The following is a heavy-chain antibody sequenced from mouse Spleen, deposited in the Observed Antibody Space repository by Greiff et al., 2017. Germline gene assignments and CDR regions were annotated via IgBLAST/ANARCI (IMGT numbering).Heavy chain of an antibody. CDR1: GYTFTSYW. Sequence: VQLQQSGTVLARPGASVKMSCKTSGYTFTSYWMHWVKQRPGQGLEWIGAIYPGNSDTSYNQKFKGKAKLTAVTSASTAYMELSSLTNEDSAVYYCTRSAAYYGNYSDYWGQGTTLTVSS. J-gene: IGHJ2*01. D-gene: IGHD2-10*01. CDR3: TRSAAYYGNYSDY. V-gene: IGHV1-5*01. CDR2: IYPGNSDT.